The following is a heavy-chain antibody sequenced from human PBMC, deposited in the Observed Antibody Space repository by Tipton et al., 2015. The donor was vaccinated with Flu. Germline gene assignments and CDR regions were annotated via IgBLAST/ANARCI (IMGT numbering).Heavy chain of an antibody. D-gene: IGHD3-3*01. Sequence: TLSLTCTISADSISSDYYWGWIRQPPGKGLEWIGRIYTNGDIAYNPSLQSRVILSVDASKNQFSLKLRSVTAADTAVYFCARDDLVWSRGFQCNGVDVWGQGTAVTVSS. CDR1: ADSISSDYY. J-gene: IGHJ6*02. V-gene: IGHV4-38-2*02. CDR2: IYTNGDI. CDR3: ARDDLVWSRGFQCNGVDV.